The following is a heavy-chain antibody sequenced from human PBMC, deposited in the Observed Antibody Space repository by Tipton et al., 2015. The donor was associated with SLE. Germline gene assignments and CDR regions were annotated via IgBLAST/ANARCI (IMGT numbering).Heavy chain of an antibody. CDR1: GGSISNGGYY. V-gene: IGHV4-31*03. CDR2: IYYSGGT. CDR3: ARGGVGGYDYFDY. Sequence: TLSLTCSFSGGSISNGGYYWTWIRQHPGKGLEWIGYIYYSGGTDYSPSLKSRVTISADTSKNQFSLKLSTVTAADTAVYYCARGGVGGYDYFDYWGQGTLVTVPS. D-gene: IGHD5-12*01. J-gene: IGHJ4*02.